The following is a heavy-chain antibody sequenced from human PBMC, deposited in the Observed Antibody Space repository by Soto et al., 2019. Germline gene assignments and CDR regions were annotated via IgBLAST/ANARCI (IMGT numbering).Heavy chain of an antibody. Sequence: SVKVSCKASGGTFSSYAISWVRQAPGQGLEWMGGIIPIFGTANYAQKFQGRVTITADESTSTAYMELSSLRSEDTAVYYCARETPLYDSSGLDYWGQGTLVTVSS. J-gene: IGHJ4*02. V-gene: IGHV1-69*13. D-gene: IGHD3-22*01. CDR3: ARETPLYDSSGLDY. CDR1: GGTFSSYA. CDR2: IIPIFGTA.